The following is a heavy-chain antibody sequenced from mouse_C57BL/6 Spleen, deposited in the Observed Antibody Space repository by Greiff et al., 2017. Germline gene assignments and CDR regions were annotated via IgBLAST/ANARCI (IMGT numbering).Heavy chain of an antibody. J-gene: IGHJ3*01. CDR1: GYSITSGYY. V-gene: IGHV3-6*01. Sequence: EVQLVESGPGLVKPSQSLSLTCSVTGYSITSGYYWNWIRQFPGNKLEWMGYISYDGSNNYNPSLKNRISITRDTSKNQFFLKLNSVTTEDTATYYCARGTSWDWFAYWGQGTLVTVSA. D-gene: IGHD4-1*01. CDR3: ARGTSWDWFAY. CDR2: ISYDGSN.